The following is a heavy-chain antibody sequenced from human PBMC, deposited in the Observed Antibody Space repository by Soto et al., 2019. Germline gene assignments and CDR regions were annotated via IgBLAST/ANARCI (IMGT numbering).Heavy chain of an antibody. D-gene: IGHD3-10*01. CDR1: GFTFDDYA. J-gene: IGHJ4*02. Sequence: EAQLVESGGGLVQAGRSLRLSCVASGFTFDDYAIHWVRQAPGKGLEWVSGISWNGAATGYADSVKGRFIISRDNAKNSLYLQMSSLRTEDTAIYYCANLPLYGSGFDCWGQGTLVTVSS. CDR3: ANLPLYGSGFDC. V-gene: IGHV3-9*01. CDR2: ISWNGAAT.